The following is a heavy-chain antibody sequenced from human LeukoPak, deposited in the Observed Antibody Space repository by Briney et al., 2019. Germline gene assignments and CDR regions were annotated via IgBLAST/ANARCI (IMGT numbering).Heavy chain of an antibody. CDR1: GYSFTNNW. Sequence: GESLKISCEGFGYSFTNNWIGWVRQVSGRGLEWMGIINPVDSDTRYNPSFQGQVTISVDKSISTAYLQWSSLKASDTAMYYCARQTQWLGSTPIDYWGQGTLVTVSS. J-gene: IGHJ4*02. D-gene: IGHD6-19*01. CDR3: ARQTQWLGSTPIDY. CDR2: INPVDSDT. V-gene: IGHV5-51*01.